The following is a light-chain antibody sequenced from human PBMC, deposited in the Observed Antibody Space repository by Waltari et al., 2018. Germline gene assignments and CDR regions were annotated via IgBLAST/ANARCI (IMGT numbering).Light chain of an antibody. CDR1: QDINSD. V-gene: IGKV1-13*02. CDR2: YAS. J-gene: IGKJ5*01. CDR3: QQYYHTPIT. Sequence: AIQLTQSPSSLSASVGDRVTIACRASQDINSDLAWYQQKPGKAPKLLIYYASSLQSGVPSRFSGSGSGTDFTLTISSLQPEDVAVYYCQQYYHTPITFGQGTRLEIK.